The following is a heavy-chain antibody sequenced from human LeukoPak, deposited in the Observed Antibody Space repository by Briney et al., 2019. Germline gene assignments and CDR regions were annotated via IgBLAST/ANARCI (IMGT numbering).Heavy chain of an antibody. D-gene: IGHD2-15*01. CDR1: GGSIASSSNF. J-gene: IGHJ4*02. CDR3: ARVGVFGYCTRDSCHSPFDY. Sequence: SETLSLTCTVSGGSIASSSNFWVWIRQPPGKGLEWIGSIYYTGNTYYNPSLKSRVTISVDTSNNQFSLNLASVTAADTAVFYCARVGVFGYCTRDSCHSPFDYWGQGTLVTVSS. V-gene: IGHV4-39*07. CDR2: IYYTGNT.